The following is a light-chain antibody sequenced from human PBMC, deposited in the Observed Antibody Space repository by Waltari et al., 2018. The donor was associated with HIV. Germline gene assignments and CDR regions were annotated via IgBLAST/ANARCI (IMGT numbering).Light chain of an antibody. J-gene: IGLJ2*01. Sequence: QSVLTQPPSVSGAPGQRVTIACTGSSSTHGAGYGVHWYQQRPGTAPKLLIYGNTNRPSGITDRFSGSKSDTSASLAITGLQAEDEADYYCQSYDSSLSVVVFGGGTKLTVL. V-gene: IGLV1-40*01. CDR3: QSYDSSLSVVV. CDR2: GNT. CDR1: SSTHGAGYG.